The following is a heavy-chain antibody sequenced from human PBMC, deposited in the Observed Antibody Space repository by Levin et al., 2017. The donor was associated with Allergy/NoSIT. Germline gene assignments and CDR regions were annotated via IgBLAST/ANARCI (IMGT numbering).Heavy chain of an antibody. V-gene: IGHV3-23*01. J-gene: IGHJ4*02. CDR3: AKDEGSGSTGWWYY. CDR2: IGDGGTGI. D-gene: IGHD3-10*01. CDR1: GFIFSNYA. Sequence: LSLTCAASGFIFSNYAMSWVRQAPGKGLEWVAAIGDGGTGIYYADSVKGRFTISRDTSKNTLYLQMNNLRAEDTAVYFCAKDEGSGSTGWWYYWGQGTLATVSS.